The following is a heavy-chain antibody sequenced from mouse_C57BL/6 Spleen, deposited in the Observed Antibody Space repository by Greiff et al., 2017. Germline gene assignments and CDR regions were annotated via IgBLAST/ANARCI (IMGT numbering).Heavy chain of an antibody. D-gene: IGHD1-1*01. CDR1: GYSITSGYY. CDR3: ARGSNYWYFDV. CDR2: ISYDGSN. V-gene: IGHV3-6*01. J-gene: IGHJ1*03. Sequence: DVHLVESGPGLVKPSQSLSLTCSVTGYSITSGYYWNWIRQFPGNKLEWMGYISYDGSNNYNPSLKNRISITRDTSKNQFFLKLNSVTTEDTATYYCARGSNYWYFDVWGTGTTVTVSS.